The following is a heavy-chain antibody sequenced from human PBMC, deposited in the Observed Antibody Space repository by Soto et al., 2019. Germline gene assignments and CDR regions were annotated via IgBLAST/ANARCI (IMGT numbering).Heavy chain of an antibody. CDR1: GFTFSSYA. Sequence: EVQLLESGGGLVQPGGSLRLSCAASGFTFSSYAMWWVRQAPGKGLECVSAISGGGETTYYADSVKGRFTISRDNSKHTLYLQMHSLRAEDTAVYYCAFNSGSGSYYFDYWGQGTLVTVSS. V-gene: IGHV3-23*01. CDR3: AFNSGSGSYYFDY. CDR2: ISGGGETT. D-gene: IGHD3-10*01. J-gene: IGHJ4*02.